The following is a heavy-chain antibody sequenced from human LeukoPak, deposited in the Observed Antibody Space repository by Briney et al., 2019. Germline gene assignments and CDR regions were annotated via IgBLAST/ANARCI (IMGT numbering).Heavy chain of an antibody. D-gene: IGHD5-12*01. CDR2: ISAYNRNT. CDR1: GYTLTSYG. Sequence: ASVEVSCKTSGYTLTSYGISWVRQAPGQGLEWMGWISAYNRNTNYAQKFQGRVTMTTDTSTSTAYMELRSLRSDDTAVYFCARDQFAIRVLDIVTTTTFDSWGQGTLVTVSS. CDR3: ARDQFAIRVLDIVTTTTFDS. V-gene: IGHV1-18*01. J-gene: IGHJ4*02.